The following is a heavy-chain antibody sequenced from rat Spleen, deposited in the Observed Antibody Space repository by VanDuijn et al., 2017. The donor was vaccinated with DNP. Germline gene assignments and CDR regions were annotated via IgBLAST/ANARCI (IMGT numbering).Heavy chain of an antibody. J-gene: IGHJ2*01. D-gene: IGHD1-11*01. CDR1: GFTFSNYD. V-gene: IGHV5-25*01. CDR3: ARQGYTVPDFDY. Sequence: EVQLVESGGGLVQPGRSLKLSCAASGFTFSNYDMAWVRQAPTKGLEWVASISPSGGSTYYRDSVKGRFTVSRDNAKSSLYLQMDSLRSEDTATYYCARQGYTVPDFDYWGQGVMVTVSS. CDR2: ISPSGGST.